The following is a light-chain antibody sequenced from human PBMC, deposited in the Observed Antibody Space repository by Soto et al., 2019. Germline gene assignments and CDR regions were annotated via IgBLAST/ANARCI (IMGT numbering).Light chain of an antibody. Sequence: ILMTKSPAALSVSQGERVTLSRRASQTIKIDLPWYQEKPGKAPRLVIYGASSRPTGVPDRFSGSGSGTDFTLTISSLEPEDFARYCCQQNNKCRLTFGEGTRVDI. V-gene: IGKV3-15*01. J-gene: IGKJ1*01. CDR1: QTIKID. CDR3: QQNNKCRLT. CDR2: GAS.